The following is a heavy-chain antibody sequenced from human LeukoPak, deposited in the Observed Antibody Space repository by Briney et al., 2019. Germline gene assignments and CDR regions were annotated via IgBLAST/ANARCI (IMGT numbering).Heavy chain of an antibody. CDR1: GFTFSSYA. D-gene: IGHD3-3*01. Sequence: GGSLRLSCAASGFTFSSYAMSWVRQAPGKGLEWVSAISGSGGSTYYADSVKGRFTISRDNSKNTLYLQMHSLRAEDTAVYYCAKTPIGFWSGYPFDYWGQGTLVTVTS. V-gene: IGHV3-23*01. J-gene: IGHJ4*02. CDR3: AKTPIGFWSGYPFDY. CDR2: ISGSGGST.